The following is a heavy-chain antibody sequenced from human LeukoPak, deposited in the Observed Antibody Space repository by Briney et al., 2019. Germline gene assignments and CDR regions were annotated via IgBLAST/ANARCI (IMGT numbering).Heavy chain of an antibody. V-gene: IGHV1-18*01. CDR2: ISPYNGNT. Sequence: GASLTVSCKTSGYTFTTYGVTWVRQAPGQGLEWMGWISPYNGNTHYAQKFQDRVTLTADTSTSTVNMELRSLISDDTAMYYCARVVRQSWFDPWGQGTLVTVAS. J-gene: IGHJ5*02. CDR3: ARVVRQSWFDP. CDR1: GYTFTTYG.